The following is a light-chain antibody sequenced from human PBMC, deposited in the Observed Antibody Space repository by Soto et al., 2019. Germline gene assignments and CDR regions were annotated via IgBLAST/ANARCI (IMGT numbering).Light chain of an antibody. CDR3: AAWDASLSGVV. CDR1: SSNIGRNT. Sequence: QSALTQPPSSSGTPGQRSTISRTGGSSNIGRNTVNWYQQVPGTAPKLLMSKDNQRPSGVPDRFSGSKSGTSASLAIIGLQSGEEADYYWAAWDASLSGVVFGGGTKFTVL. J-gene: IGLJ2*01. CDR2: KDN. V-gene: IGLV1-44*01.